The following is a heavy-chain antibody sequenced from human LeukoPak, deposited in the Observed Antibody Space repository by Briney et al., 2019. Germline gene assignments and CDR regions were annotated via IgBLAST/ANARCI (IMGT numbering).Heavy chain of an antibody. CDR3: ATGYDRTGSYLDY. J-gene: IGHJ4*02. CDR2: ISWNSGSI. Sequence: GGSLRLSCAASGFTFDDYAMHWVRQASEKGLEWVSGISWNSGSIGYADSVKGRFTISRDNSKNTLYLQMNTLRAEDTAVYYCATGYDRTGSYLDYWGQGTLVTVSS. V-gene: IGHV3-9*01. CDR1: GFTFDDYA. D-gene: IGHD3-22*01.